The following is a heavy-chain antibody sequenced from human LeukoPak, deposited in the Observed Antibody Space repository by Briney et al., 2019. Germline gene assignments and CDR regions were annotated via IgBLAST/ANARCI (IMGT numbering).Heavy chain of an antibody. CDR1: GGSIASYY. CDR3: ARSYASSGLDH. V-gene: IGHV4-59*08. Sequence: SETLSLTCTLSGGSIASYYWSWIRQPPGKGLEWIGYIYNSVTTNYNPSLKSRVTISVGTSKSQFSLKLSSVTAADTAVYYCARSYASSGLDHWGQGTLVTVSS. CDR2: IYNSVTT. J-gene: IGHJ4*02. D-gene: IGHD3-16*01.